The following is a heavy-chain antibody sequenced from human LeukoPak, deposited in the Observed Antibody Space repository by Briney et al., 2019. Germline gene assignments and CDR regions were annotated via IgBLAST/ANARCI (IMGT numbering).Heavy chain of an antibody. Sequence: GGSLRLSCAASGFTFSSYWMNWVRQAPGKGLEWVANINQDGSDKYYVDSVKGRFTISRDNAKNSLYLQMNSLRAEDTAVYYCARSLPTFDYYDSSGYYVDYWGQGTLVTVSS. V-gene: IGHV3-7*03. CDR1: GFTFSSYW. CDR3: ARSLPTFDYYDSSGYYVDY. D-gene: IGHD3-22*01. CDR2: INQDGSDK. J-gene: IGHJ4*02.